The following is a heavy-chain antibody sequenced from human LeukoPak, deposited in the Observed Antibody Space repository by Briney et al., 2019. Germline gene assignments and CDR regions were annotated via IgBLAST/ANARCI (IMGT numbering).Heavy chain of an antibody. CDR2: IYPDDSDT. J-gene: IGHJ5*02. Sequence: GESLKISCKGSGYSFPSYWIGWVRQMPGKGLEWMGIIYPDDSDTRYSPSFQGQVTISADKSISTAYLQWSSLKASDTAMYYCARHEYDILTGYLYNWFDPWGQGTLVTVSS. CDR1: GYSFPSYW. D-gene: IGHD3-9*01. CDR3: ARHEYDILTGYLYNWFDP. V-gene: IGHV5-51*01.